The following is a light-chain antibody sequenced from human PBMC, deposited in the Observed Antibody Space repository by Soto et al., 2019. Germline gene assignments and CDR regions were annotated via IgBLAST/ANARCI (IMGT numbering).Light chain of an antibody. CDR1: SSDVGTYNL. CDR2: EVT. V-gene: IGLV2-23*02. CDR3: CSYAGSSSSI. Sequence: QSALTPPASVSGSPGQSITISCSGTSSDVGTYNLVSWYQQYPGKAPRLMIYEVTKRPSGVSNRFSGSKSGNTASLTISGRQPEDEADYYCCSYAGSSSSIFGTGTKLTVL. J-gene: IGLJ1*01.